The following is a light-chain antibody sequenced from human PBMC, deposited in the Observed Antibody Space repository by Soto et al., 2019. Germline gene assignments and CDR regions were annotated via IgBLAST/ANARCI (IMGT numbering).Light chain of an antibody. Sequence: EIVLTQSPATLSLSPGERATLSWRASQSVSSYLAWYQQKPGQAPRLLIYDASNRATGIPARFSGSGSGTDFTLTISSLEPEDFAVYYCQQRSNWLWTFGQGTKVEIK. V-gene: IGKV3-11*01. CDR2: DAS. J-gene: IGKJ1*01. CDR3: QQRSNWLWT. CDR1: QSVSSY.